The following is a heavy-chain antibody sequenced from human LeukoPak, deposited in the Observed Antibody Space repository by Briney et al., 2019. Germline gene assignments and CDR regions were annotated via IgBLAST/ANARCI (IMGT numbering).Heavy chain of an antibody. D-gene: IGHD3-10*01. CDR3: ARHRESITMVRGALIFDFDY. Sequence: SETLSLTCTVSGGSISSSNYYWGWIRQPPGKGLEWIGSIYYSGSTYYNPSLKSRVTISVDTSKSQFSLKLSSVTAADTAVYYCARHRESITMVRGALIFDFDYWGQGTLDTVSS. CDR2: IYYSGST. J-gene: IGHJ4*02. CDR1: GGSISSSNYY. V-gene: IGHV4-39*01.